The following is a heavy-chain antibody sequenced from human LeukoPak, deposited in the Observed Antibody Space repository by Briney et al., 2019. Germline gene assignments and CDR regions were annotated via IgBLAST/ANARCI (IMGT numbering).Heavy chain of an antibody. Sequence: GGSLRLSCAASGFTFSSYAMSWVRQAPGKGLEWVSAISGSGGSTYYADSVKGRFTISRDNSKNTLYLQMNSLRAEDTAVYYCANSAGYSSGWYLFSDYWGQGTLVTVSS. V-gene: IGHV3-23*01. J-gene: IGHJ4*02. CDR2: ISGSGGST. CDR3: ANSAGYSSGWYLFSDY. D-gene: IGHD6-19*01. CDR1: GFTFSSYA.